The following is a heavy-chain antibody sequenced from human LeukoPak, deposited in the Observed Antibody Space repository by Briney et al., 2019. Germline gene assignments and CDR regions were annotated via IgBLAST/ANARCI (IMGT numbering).Heavy chain of an antibody. D-gene: IGHD5/OR15-5a*01. Sequence: PSETLSLTCTVSGRSISSYYWSWLRQPPGKGLEWIGYVYYSGSTNYNPSLKSRVTISLDTSKNQFSLRLSSVTAADTAVYYRASHGGETLYEVWFDPWGQGTLVTVSS. CDR3: ASHGGETLYEVWFDP. CDR2: VYYSGST. V-gene: IGHV4-59*08. CDR1: GRSISSYY. J-gene: IGHJ5*02.